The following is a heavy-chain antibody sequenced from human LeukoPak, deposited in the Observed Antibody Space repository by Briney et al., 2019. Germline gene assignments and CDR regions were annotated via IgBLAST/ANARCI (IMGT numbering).Heavy chain of an antibody. CDR3: ARGRGSLTY. CDR2: FYDTRSP. Sequence: PSETLSLTCTVSGGSVGVHYWSWIRQTPGKGLEWIGYFYDTRSPKYNPSLERRVTISVDMSRNQFSLNLTSVTAADTAVYYCARGRGSLTYWGQGTLATVSS. D-gene: IGHD3-10*01. CDR1: GGSVGVHY. J-gene: IGHJ4*02. V-gene: IGHV4-59*02.